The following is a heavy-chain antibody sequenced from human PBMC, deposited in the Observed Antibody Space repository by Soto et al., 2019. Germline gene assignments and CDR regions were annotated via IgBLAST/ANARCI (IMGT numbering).Heavy chain of an antibody. CDR2: IYPSVSS. CDR3: AREKVGTTFFDN. Sequence: XETLSLTCSVSGFAISRGYYWSCVRQPPGKGLEWIGSIYPSVSSYHNPSLATRLRLSIDTSKNQFTLNLTSVTAADTALYFCAREKVGTTFFDNWGQGIQVTVSS. CDR1: GFAISRGYY. D-gene: IGHD1-1*01. V-gene: IGHV4-38-2*02. J-gene: IGHJ4*02.